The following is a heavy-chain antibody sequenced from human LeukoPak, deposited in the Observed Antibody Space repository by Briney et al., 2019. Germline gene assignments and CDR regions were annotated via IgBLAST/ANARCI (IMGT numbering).Heavy chain of an antibody. CDR2: INPNSGGT. CDR1: GYTFTGYY. Sequence: ASVKVSCKASGYTFTGYYMHWVRQAPGQGLEWMGWINPNSGGTNYAQKFQGRVTMTRDTSISTAYMELSRLRSDDTAVYYCAREVTHYYDSSGYHYDAFDIWSQGTMVTVSS. J-gene: IGHJ3*02. D-gene: IGHD3-22*01. CDR3: AREVTHYYDSSGYHYDAFDI. V-gene: IGHV1-2*02.